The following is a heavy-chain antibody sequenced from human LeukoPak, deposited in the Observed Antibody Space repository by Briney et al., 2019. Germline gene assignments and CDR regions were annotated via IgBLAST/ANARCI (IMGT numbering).Heavy chain of an antibody. V-gene: IGHV3-48*03. J-gene: IGHJ4*02. D-gene: IGHD3-10*01. Sequence: GGSLRLSCAASGFTFSSYEMNWVRQAPGKGLEWISYITGSGTTIYYADSVKGRFTISRDNARNSLYPQMNSLTVEDTAVYYCARDKPFGGLGSHFDYWGQGILVTVSS. CDR3: ARDKPFGGLGSHFDY. CDR1: GFTFSSYE. CDR2: ITGSGTTI.